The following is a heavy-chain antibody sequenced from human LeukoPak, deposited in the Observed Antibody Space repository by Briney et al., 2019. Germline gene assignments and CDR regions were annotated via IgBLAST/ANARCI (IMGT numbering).Heavy chain of an antibody. Sequence: GGSLRLSCAASGFTFSSYWMSWVRQAPGKGLEWVANIKQDGSEKYYVDSVKGRFTISRDNAKNSLYLQMNSLRAEDTAVYYCARERVWFGELLPFDYWGQGTLVTVSS. V-gene: IGHV3-7*01. D-gene: IGHD3-10*01. CDR1: GFTFSSYW. J-gene: IGHJ4*02. CDR2: IKQDGSEK. CDR3: ARERVWFGELLPFDY.